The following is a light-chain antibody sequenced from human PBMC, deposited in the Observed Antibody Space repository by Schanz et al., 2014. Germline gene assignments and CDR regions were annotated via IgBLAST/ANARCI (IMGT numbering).Light chain of an antibody. CDR2: AAS. CDR1: QSVYANF. Sequence: EIVLTQSPGTLSLSPGERATLSCRASQSVYANFLAWYQQKPGQAPRLLIYAASNRATGIPDRFSASGSGTDFTLTISRLEPEDFAVYYCQLYDNSPLYTFGRGTKLEIK. J-gene: IGKJ2*01. V-gene: IGKV3-20*01. CDR3: QLYDNSPLYT.